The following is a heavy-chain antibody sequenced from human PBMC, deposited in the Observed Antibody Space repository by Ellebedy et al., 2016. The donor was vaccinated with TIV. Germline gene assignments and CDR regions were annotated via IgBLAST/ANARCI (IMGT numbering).Heavy chain of an antibody. CDR3: ARVRDYGGNGFDY. V-gene: IGHV3-66*01. Sequence: PGGSLRLSCAASGFTVSSNYMSWVRQAPGKGLEWVSVIYSGGSTYYADSVKGRFTISRDNAKNSLYLQMNSLRAEDTAVYYCARVRDYGGNGFDYWGQGTLVTVSS. J-gene: IGHJ4*02. CDR2: IYSGGST. D-gene: IGHD4-23*01. CDR1: GFTVSSNY.